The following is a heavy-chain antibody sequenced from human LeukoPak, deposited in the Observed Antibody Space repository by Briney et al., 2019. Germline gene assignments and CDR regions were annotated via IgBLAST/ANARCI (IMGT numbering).Heavy chain of an antibody. Sequence: ASVKVSCKASGYIFSGHYIQWVRQGPGQGLEWVGWINPASGGTNKAQKFHGRVTMTTDTSISTVYMELNSLRYDGTAVYYCARVLFPSGPTRCFDPWGQGTLVTVSS. V-gene: IGHV1-2*02. CDR2: INPASGGT. J-gene: IGHJ5*02. CDR1: GYIFSGHY. CDR3: ARVLFPSGPTRCFDP. D-gene: IGHD2-21*01.